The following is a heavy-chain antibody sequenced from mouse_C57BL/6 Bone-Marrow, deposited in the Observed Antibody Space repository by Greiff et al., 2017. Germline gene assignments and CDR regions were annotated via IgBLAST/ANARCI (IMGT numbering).Heavy chain of an antibody. J-gene: IGHJ1*03. Sequence: EVHLVESGGGLVKPGGSLKLSCAASGFTFSSYAMSWVRQTPEKRLEWVATISDGGSYTYYPDNVKGRFTISRDNAKNNLYLQMSHLKSEDTAMYYCARDGIYSWYFDVWGTGTTVTVSS. CDR1: GFTFSSYA. CDR3: ARDGIYSWYFDV. CDR2: ISDGGSYT. V-gene: IGHV5-4*01. D-gene: IGHD2-1*01.